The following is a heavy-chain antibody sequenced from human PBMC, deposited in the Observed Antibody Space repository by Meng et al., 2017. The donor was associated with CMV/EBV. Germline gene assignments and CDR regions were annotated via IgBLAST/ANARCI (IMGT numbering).Heavy chain of an antibody. CDR1: GGSFSGYY. J-gene: IGHJ2*01. CDR2: IYYSGST. Sequence: GSLRLSCAVYGGSFSGYYWSWIRQPPGKGLEWIGSIYYSGSTYYNPSLKSRVTISVDTSKNQFSLKLSSVTAADTAVYYCARHTRYCSSTSCLNWYFDLWGRGTLVTVSS. CDR3: ARHTRYCSSTSCLNWYFDL. D-gene: IGHD2-2*01. V-gene: IGHV4-34*01.